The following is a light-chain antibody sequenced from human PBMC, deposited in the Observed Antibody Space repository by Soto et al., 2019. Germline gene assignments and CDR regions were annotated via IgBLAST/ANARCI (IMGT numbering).Light chain of an antibody. CDR3: QQYDEFPLT. CDR1: QDIVNY. CDR2: DAS. Sequence: DIQMTQSPSSLSASVGDRVTITCQASQDIVNYLNWYQQKPGKAPKLLIYDASTLKTGDPSRFSGSRSGTDFSFTISSLQPEDIATYYCQQYDEFPLTFGGGTKVEV. V-gene: IGKV1-33*01. J-gene: IGKJ4*01.